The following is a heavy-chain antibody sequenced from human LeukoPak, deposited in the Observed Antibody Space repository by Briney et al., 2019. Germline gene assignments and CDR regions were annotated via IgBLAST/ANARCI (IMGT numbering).Heavy chain of an antibody. V-gene: IGHV4-59*01. J-gene: IGHJ4*02. CDR3: ARDKFTYGY. Sequence: PSETLSVTCTVSGGSISSYYWSWIRQPPGKGLEWIGYIYYSGSTNYNPSLKSRVTISVDTSKNQFSLKLSSVTAADTAVYYCARDKFTYGYWGQGTLVTVSS. CDR2: IYYSGST. D-gene: IGHD4-17*01. CDR1: GGSISSYY.